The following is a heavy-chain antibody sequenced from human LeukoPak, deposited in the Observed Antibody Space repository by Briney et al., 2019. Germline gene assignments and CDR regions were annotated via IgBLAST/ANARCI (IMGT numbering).Heavy chain of an antibody. V-gene: IGHV3-9*01. Sequence: PGGSLRLSCAASGFTFDDYAMHWVRQAPGKGLEWVSGISWNSGSIGYADSVKGRFTISRDNAKNSLYLQMNSLRAEDTAVYYCARYYGSGSYHYWGFDYWGQGTLVTVSS. CDR3: ARYYGSGSYHYWGFDY. D-gene: IGHD3-10*01. J-gene: IGHJ4*02. CDR2: ISWNSGSI. CDR1: GFTFDDYA.